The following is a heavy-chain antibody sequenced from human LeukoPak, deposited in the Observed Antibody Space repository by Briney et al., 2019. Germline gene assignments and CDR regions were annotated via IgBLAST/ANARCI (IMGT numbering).Heavy chain of an antibody. CDR2: INHSGST. Sequence: SETLSLTCAGYGGSFSGYYWSWIRQPPGKGLEWIGEINHSGSTNYNPSLKSRVTISVDTSKNQFSLKLSSVTAADTAVYYCAGGRYNWSYWGQGTLVTVSA. D-gene: IGHD1-20*01. V-gene: IGHV4-34*01. CDR1: GGSFSGYY. J-gene: IGHJ4*02. CDR3: AGGRYNWSY.